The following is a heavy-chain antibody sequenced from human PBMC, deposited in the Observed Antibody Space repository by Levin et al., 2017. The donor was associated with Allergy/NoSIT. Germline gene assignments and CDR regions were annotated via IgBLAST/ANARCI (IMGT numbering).Heavy chain of an antibody. CDR3: ARHRGTAHYYYMDV. V-gene: IGHV3-74*01. Sequence: GGSLRLSCAASGFTFSTYWMHWVRQAPGKGLVWVSRINTDGSSTRYADSVKGRFTISRDNAKNTLYLQMNSLRAEETAVYYCARHRGTAHYYYMDVWGKGTTVTVSS. CDR1: GFTFSTYW. J-gene: IGHJ6*03. CDR2: INTDGSST. D-gene: IGHD2-15*01.